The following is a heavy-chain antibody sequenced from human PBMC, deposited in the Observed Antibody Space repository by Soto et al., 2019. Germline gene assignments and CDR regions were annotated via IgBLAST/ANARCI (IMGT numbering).Heavy chain of an antibody. Sequence: GVLRLSCAASGFTFSSYAMSWVRQAPGKGLEWVSAISGSGGSTYYADPVKGRFTISRDNSKNTLYLQMNSLRAEDTAVYYCAKEGRGAVAVGAFDIWGQGTMVTVSS. CDR2: ISGSGGST. V-gene: IGHV3-23*01. CDR3: AKEGRGAVAVGAFDI. CDR1: GFTFSSYA. D-gene: IGHD6-19*01. J-gene: IGHJ3*02.